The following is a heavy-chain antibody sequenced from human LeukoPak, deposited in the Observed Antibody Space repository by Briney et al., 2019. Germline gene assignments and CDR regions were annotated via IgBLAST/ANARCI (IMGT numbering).Heavy chain of an antibody. CDR1: GGSISANY. CDR3: ARHGEQRLIYLDS. D-gene: IGHD6-25*01. J-gene: IGHJ4*02. Sequence: TSETLSLTCTVSGGSISANYWSWIRQPPGKGLGWIGYIYHTATTNYNPSLKSRVTISADTSKNQVSLKLSSVTAADTALYYCARHGEQRLIYLDSWGQGTLVTVSS. CDR2: IYHTATT. V-gene: IGHV4-59*08.